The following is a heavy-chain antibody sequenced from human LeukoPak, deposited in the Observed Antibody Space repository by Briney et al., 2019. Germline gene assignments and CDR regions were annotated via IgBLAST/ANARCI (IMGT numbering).Heavy chain of an antibody. CDR3: ARAAGPYGFDY. CDR2: INHSGST. D-gene: IGHD3-10*01. V-gene: IGHV4-34*01. Sequence: HPSETLSLTCAVYGGSFSGYYWSWIRQPPGKGLEWIGEINHSGSTNYNPSLKSRVTISVDTSKNQFSLKLSSVTAADTAVYYCARAAGPYGFDYWGQGTLVTVSP. CDR1: GGSFSGYY. J-gene: IGHJ4*02.